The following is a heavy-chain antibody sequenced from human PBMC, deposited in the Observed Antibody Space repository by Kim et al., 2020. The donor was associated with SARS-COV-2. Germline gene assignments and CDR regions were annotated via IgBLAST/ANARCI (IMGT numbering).Heavy chain of an antibody. Sequence: SETLSLTCTVSGGSLSSSSYYWGCIRQPTGKGLDWIGTAYYIGNNYYNPSLKSPVPISVDTSKNQYSLNLGSVTAAATAVYYGARHQRCSRGWYV. V-gene: IGHV4-39*01. D-gene: IGHD2-8*01. CDR1: GGSLSSSSYY. J-gene: IGHJ2*01. CDR2: AYYIGNN. CDR3: ARHQRCSRGWYV.